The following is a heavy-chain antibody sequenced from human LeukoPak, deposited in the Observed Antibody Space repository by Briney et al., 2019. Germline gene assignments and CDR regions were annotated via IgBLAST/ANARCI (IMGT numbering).Heavy chain of an antibody. J-gene: IGHJ4*02. V-gene: IGHV1-2*02. D-gene: IGHD2-2*02. CDR3: ARNPSYCTSTSCYNDY. Sequence: ASVKVSCKASGYTFTIYYMHWVRQAPGQGREWMGWINPNSGGTSYARRFQGRVTMTRDTSISTDYMELSRLTSDDTAVYYCARNPSYCTSTSCYNDYWGQGTLVTVSS. CDR1: GYTFTIYY. CDR2: INPNSGGT.